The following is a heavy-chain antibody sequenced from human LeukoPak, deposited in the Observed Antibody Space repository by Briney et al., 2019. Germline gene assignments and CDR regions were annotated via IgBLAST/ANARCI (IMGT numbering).Heavy chain of an antibody. Sequence: ASVKVSCRASGYTFTDYYMHWVRQAPGQGLEWMGWLNPNTLVTKYAQHFQGRVSMTWDTSISTAYMELSRLRSDDTAVYYCARDLYDILTGYYPYYFDYWGQGTLVTVSS. CDR1: GYTFTDYY. CDR2: LNPNTLVT. J-gene: IGHJ4*02. D-gene: IGHD3-9*01. CDR3: ARDLYDILTGYYPYYFDY. V-gene: IGHV1-2*02.